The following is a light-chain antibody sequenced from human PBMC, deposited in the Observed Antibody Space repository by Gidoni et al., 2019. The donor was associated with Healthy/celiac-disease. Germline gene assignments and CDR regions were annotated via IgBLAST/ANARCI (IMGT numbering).Light chain of an antibody. CDR1: PSVLYSSNNKNY. CDR3: QQYYSTPLT. V-gene: IGKV4-1*01. Sequence: DIVMTHSPDSLAVSLGERAPINCKSSPSVLYSSNNKNYLAWYQQKPGQPPKLLIYWASTRESGVPDRFSGSGSGTDFTLTISSLQAEDVAVYYCQQYYSTPLTFGGGTKVEIK. J-gene: IGKJ4*01. CDR2: WAS.